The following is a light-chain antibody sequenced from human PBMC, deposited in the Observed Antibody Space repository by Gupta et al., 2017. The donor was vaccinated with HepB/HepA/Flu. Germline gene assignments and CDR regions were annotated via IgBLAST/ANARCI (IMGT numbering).Light chain of an antibody. Sequence: ELLMTQTPDTLSVSPGERATLSCRSSQSVSINLDWYQQKPVQAPRLLIYGASTRATGFPARFSGSGSGTEFTLTISSLQSEDFAVYFCQHYNSWPGNFGQGTKLEIK. CDR2: GAS. CDR3: QHYNSWPGN. CDR1: QSVSIN. J-gene: IGKJ2*02. V-gene: IGKV3-15*01.